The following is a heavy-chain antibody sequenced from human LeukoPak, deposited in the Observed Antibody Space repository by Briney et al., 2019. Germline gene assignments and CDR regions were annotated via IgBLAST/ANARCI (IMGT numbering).Heavy chain of an antibody. CDR1: GYTFTSYG. D-gene: IGHD3-3*01. CDR3: ARVAIKIFGVVIIPFDY. V-gene: IGHV1-18*01. J-gene: IGHJ4*02. CDR2: ISAYNGNT. Sequence: ASVKVSCKASGYTFTSYGISWVRQAPGQGLEWMGWISAYNGNTNYAQKLQGRVTMTTDTSTSTAYMELRSLISDDTAVYYCARVAIKIFGVVIIPFDYWGQGTLVTVSS.